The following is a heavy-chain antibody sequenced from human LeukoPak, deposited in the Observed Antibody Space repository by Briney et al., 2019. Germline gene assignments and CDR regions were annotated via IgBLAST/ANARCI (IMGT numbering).Heavy chain of an antibody. V-gene: IGHV4-39*01. J-gene: IGHJ5*01. CDR3: ARTSSWYAGAWFDS. CDR1: RGSTRTADYY. CDR2: IYFSGTP. Sequence: PSETLSLTCTVSRGSTRTADYYWAWVRQPPGEGLEWLGSIYFSGTPYFNPSLKSRVAVSIDTSKNQFSLKVTSVNASDTAVYFCARTSSWYAGAWFDSWGQGTLVTVSS. D-gene: IGHD6-13*01.